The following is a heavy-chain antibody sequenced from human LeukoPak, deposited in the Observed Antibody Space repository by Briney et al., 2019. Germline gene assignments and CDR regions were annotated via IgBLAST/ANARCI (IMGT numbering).Heavy chain of an antibody. V-gene: IGHV1-2*02. J-gene: IGHJ4*02. Sequence: ASVKVSCKASGYTFTGYYMHWVRQAPGQGLEWMGWINPNSGGTNYAQKFQGRVTMTRDTSISTAYMELSRLRSDDTAVYYRAQAGGDWDYFDYWGQGTLVTVSS. D-gene: IGHD2-21*02. CDR3: AQAGGDWDYFDY. CDR1: GYTFTGYY. CDR2: INPNSGGT.